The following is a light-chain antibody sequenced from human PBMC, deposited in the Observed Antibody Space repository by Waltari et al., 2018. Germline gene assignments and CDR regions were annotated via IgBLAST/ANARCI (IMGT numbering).Light chain of an antibody. CDR1: QSVTSTY. J-gene: IGKJ1*01. Sequence: EIVLTQSPGTLSLSPGERATLSCGASQSVTSTYQVWYQQKPGQAPRLLIYSASNRATGIPDRFSGSGSGTDFTLTISRLEPEDSAVYYCQQYVSSLWTFGQGTKVEIK. CDR2: SAS. CDR3: QQYVSSLWT. V-gene: IGKV3-20*01.